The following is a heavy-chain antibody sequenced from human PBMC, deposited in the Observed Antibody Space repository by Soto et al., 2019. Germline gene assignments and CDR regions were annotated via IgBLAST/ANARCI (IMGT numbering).Heavy chain of an antibody. CDR3: ARREIQGPIDY. CDR2: IYYSGTT. CDR1: GYSISSSNW. D-gene: IGHD1-26*01. J-gene: IGHJ4*02. Sequence: SETLSLTCAVSGYSISSSNWWGWIRQPPRKGLEWIGYIYYSGTTYYNPSLKSRVTMSVDTSKNQFSLKLTSVTAVDTAVYYCARREIQGPIDYWGQGTLVTVSS. V-gene: IGHV4-28*01.